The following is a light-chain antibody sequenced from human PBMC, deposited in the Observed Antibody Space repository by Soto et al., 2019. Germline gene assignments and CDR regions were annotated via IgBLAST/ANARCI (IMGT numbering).Light chain of an antibody. V-gene: IGKV1-27*01. Sequence: DIQMTQSPASLSASVGDSVTITCRASQGISNYLAWYQQKPGKVPKLLIYAASTLQSGVPSRFRGSGSGTDFTLTINSLQPEYVATYYCPKYNIAAWTFGQGTKVEIK. CDR2: AAS. J-gene: IGKJ1*01. CDR3: PKYNIAAWT. CDR1: QGISNY.